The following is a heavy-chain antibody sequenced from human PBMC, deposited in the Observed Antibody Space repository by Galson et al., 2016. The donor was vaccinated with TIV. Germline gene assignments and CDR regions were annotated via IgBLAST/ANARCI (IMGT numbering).Heavy chain of an antibody. V-gene: IGHV3-13*01. CDR3: AKGLKGTPGIDYNMDV. Sequence: SLRLSCAASGFIFSKAAMHWVRQVKGKGLEWVASAGPRDDTYYAESMRGRFTIFRVNAQNSVYLQMNSLRVEDAAMYYCAKGLKGTPGIDYNMDVWGQGTTVTVSS. CDR2: AGPRDDT. D-gene: IGHD1-7*01. CDR1: GFIFSKAA. J-gene: IGHJ6*02.